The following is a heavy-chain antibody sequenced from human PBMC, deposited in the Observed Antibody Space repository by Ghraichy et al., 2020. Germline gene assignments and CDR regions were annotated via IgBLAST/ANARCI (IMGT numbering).Heavy chain of an antibody. CDR2: IYYSGST. J-gene: IGHJ2*01. D-gene: IGHD4-17*01. CDR1: GGSISSYY. CDR3: ARDYYGDYSWYFDL. Sequence: ETLSLTCTVSGGSISSYYWSWIRQPPGKGLEWIGYIYYSGSTNYNPSLKSRVTISVDTSKNQFSLKLSSVTAADTAVYYCARDYYGDYSWYFDLWGRGTLVTVSS. V-gene: IGHV4-59*01.